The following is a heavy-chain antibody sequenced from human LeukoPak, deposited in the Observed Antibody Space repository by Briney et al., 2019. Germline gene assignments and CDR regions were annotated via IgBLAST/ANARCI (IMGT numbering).Heavy chain of an antibody. V-gene: IGHV3-23*01. CDR2: ISGSGGST. CDR3: AKGDFWSGYYYYYGMDV. Sequence: GGSLRLSCAASGFTFSSYAMSWVRQASGKGLEWVSAISGSGGSTYYADSVKGRFTISRDNSKNTLYLQMNSLRAEDTAVYYCAKGDFWSGYYYYYGMDVWGQGTTVTVSS. D-gene: IGHD3-3*01. J-gene: IGHJ6*02. CDR1: GFTFSSYA.